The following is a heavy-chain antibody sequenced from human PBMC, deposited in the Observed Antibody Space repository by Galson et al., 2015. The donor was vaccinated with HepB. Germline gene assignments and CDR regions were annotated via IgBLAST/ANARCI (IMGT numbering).Heavy chain of an antibody. CDR1: GFTFSSYA. J-gene: IGHJ4*02. CDR2: ILYDGNNK. D-gene: IGHD4-17*01. Sequence: SLRLSCAASGFTFSSYAMHWVRQAPGKGLEWVAVILYDGNNKYYADSVKGRFTISRDNSKNTLYLQMNSLRPEDTAVYYCANGRGDYVPGDYWGQGTLVTVSS. V-gene: IGHV3-30-3*01. CDR3: ANGRGDYVPGDY.